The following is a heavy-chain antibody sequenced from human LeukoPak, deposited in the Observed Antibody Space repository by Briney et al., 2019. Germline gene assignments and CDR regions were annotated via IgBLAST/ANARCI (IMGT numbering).Heavy chain of an antibody. CDR3: AKSGVWSGSWYYRHLGL. CDR1: GFTFDSYA. V-gene: IGHV3-23*01. J-gene: IGHJ2*01. D-gene: IGHD1-26*01. CDR2: IYGSGADT. Sequence: PGGSLRLSCAASGFTFDSYAMTWVRQAPGKGLEWVAAIYGSGADTFYADSVKARFTASRDNSKNTLYLQLNSLRAEDTAVYYCAKSGVWSGSWYYRHLGLWGRGTLVTVSS.